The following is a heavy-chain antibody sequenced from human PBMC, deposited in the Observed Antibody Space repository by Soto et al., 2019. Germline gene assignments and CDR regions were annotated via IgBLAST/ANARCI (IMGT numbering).Heavy chain of an antibody. CDR3: ARETGSRPEYYYGMDV. CDR2: ISYDGSNK. D-gene: IGHD2-15*01. CDR1: GFTFISYG. V-gene: IGHV3-30-3*01. Sequence: PGGSLRLSCAASGFTFISYGMHWGRQAPGKGLEWVAVISYDGSNKYYADSVKGRFTISRDNSKNTLYLQMNSLRAEDTAVYYCARETGSRPEYYYGMDVWGQGTTVTVSS. J-gene: IGHJ6*02.